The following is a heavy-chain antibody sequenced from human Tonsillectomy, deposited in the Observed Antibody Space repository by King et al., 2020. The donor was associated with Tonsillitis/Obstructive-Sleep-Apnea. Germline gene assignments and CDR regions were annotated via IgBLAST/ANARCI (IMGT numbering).Heavy chain of an antibody. CDR2: IYYSGGT. Sequence: QLQESGPGLVKPSETLSLTCTVSGGSISSYYWSWIRQPPGKGLEWIGYIYYSGGTKYNPSLKSRVTISVDTSKNQFSLKLSSVTAADAAVYYCAREEDFDAFDIWGQGTMVTVSS. CDR3: AREEDFDAFDI. V-gene: IGHV4-59*01. J-gene: IGHJ3*02. D-gene: IGHD2-15*01. CDR1: GGSISSYY.